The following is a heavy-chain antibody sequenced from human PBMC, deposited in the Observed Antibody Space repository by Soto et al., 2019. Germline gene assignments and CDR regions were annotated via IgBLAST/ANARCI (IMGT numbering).Heavy chain of an antibody. J-gene: IGHJ4*02. CDR2: IYPGDSDI. CDR1: GYSFISSW. D-gene: IGHD6-13*01. V-gene: IGHV5-51*01. CDR3: ARMMAASGTAFDY. Sequence: GESLKISCQASGYSFISSWIGWVRQRPGKGLEWMGIIYPGDSDIRYSPSFQGQVTISADKSTSTAYLQWSSLKASDTATYYCARMMAASGTAFDYWGQGALVTVPS.